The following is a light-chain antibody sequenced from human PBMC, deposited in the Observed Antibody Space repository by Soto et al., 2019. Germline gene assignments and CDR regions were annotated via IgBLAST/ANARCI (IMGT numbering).Light chain of an antibody. CDR1: QSVLYSSNNNNY. V-gene: IGKV4-1*01. J-gene: IGKJ1*01. CDR3: QQYYDTPST. CDR2: WAS. Sequence: DILMTQSPDSLAVSLGERATINCKSSQSVLYSSNNNNYIAWYQQKPGQPPKLIIYWASTRESGVPDRFSGSGSGTDFPLTISSLQAEDVEIYYCQQYYDTPSTFGQGTKVDIK.